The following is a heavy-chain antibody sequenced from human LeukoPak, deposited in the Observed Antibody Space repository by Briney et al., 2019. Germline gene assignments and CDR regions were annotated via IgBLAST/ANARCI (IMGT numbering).Heavy chain of an antibody. D-gene: IGHD1-14*01. CDR2: ISSSSSYI. V-gene: IGHV3-21*01. CDR1: GFTFSSYS. Sequence: GGSLRLSCAASGFTFSSYSMNWVRQAPGKGLEWVSSISSSSSYIYYADSVKGRFTISRDNAKNSLYLRMNSLRAEVTAVYYCARGSGIFDYWGQGTLVTVSS. J-gene: IGHJ4*02. CDR3: ARGSGIFDY.